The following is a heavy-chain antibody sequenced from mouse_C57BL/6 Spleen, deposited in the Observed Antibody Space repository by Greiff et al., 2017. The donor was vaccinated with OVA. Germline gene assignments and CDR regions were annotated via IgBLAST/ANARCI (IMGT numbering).Heavy chain of an antibody. D-gene: IGHD1-1*01. CDR1: GYTFTDYY. CDR2: INPNNGGT. J-gene: IGHJ2*01. Sequence: EVQLQQSGPELVKPGASVKISCKASGYTFTDYYMNWVKQSHGKSLEWIGDINPNNGGTSYNQKFKGKATLTVDKSSSTAYMELRSLTSEDSAVYYCARYAPYYYCSSPLYYFDYWGQGTTLTVSS. V-gene: IGHV1-26*01. CDR3: ARYAPYYYCSSPLYYFDY.